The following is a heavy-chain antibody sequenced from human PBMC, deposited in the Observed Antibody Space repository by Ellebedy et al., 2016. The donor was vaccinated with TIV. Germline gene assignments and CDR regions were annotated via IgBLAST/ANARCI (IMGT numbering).Heavy chain of an antibody. D-gene: IGHD2-15*01. Sequence: AASVKVSCKASGGSLGSYTIAWVRQPPGQGLQWMGGIIPIFGTPAYAQKFRGRVTITADESTRTAYMELSSLGSDDTAVYYCAKVEYCDGGSCYSDYWFDPWGQGTLVIVSS. J-gene: IGHJ5*01. V-gene: IGHV1-69*13. CDR3: AKVEYCDGGSCYSDYWFDP. CDR1: GGSLGSYT. CDR2: IIPIFGTP.